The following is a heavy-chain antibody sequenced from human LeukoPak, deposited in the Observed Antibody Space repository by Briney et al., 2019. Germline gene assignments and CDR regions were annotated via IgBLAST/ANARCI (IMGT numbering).Heavy chain of an antibody. CDR1: GFTFSSYA. V-gene: IGHV3-23*01. CDR2: ISGSGGST. J-gene: IGHJ3*02. Sequence: GGSLRLSCAASGFTFSSYAMSWVRQAPGKGLEWVSAISGSGGSTYYADSVKGRFTISRDNSKNTLYLQMNSLRAEDTAVYYCAKERQDYYDSSGYPDAFDIWGQGTMVTVSS. D-gene: IGHD3-22*01. CDR3: AKERQDYYDSSGYPDAFDI.